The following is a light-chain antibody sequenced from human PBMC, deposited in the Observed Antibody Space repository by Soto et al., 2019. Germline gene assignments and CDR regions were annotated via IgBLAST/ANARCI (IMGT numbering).Light chain of an antibody. CDR3: ASWDDSLNGVV. V-gene: IGLV1-44*01. Sequence: QSLLTQPPSASGTPGQRVTISCSGSHSNIGTKAVKWFQQVPGAAPKSLIYKTDQRPSGVPDRFSGSKSGTSASLAISGLQPEDEADYYCASWDDSLNGVVFGGGTKVTVL. J-gene: IGLJ3*02. CDR1: HSNIGTKA. CDR2: KTD.